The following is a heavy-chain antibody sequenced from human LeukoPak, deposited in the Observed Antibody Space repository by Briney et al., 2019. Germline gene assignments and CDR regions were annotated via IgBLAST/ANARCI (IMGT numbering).Heavy chain of an antibody. Sequence: ASVKVSCKASGYTFTNYGISWVRQAPGQGLEWMGWISAYNGYTDYAQKLQFRVTMTTDTSTSTAYMELRSLRSDDTAGYYCARDKAVTTEVTQHFQHWGQGTLVTVSS. V-gene: IGHV1-18*01. CDR2: ISAYNGYT. CDR3: ARDKAVTTEVTQHFQH. D-gene: IGHD4-23*01. CDR1: GYTFTNYG. J-gene: IGHJ1*01.